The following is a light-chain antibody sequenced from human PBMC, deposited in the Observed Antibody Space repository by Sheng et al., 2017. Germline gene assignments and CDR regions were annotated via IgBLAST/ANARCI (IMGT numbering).Light chain of an antibody. Sequence: QSALTQPASVSGSPGQSITISCTGTSSDVGGYSYVSWYQQHPGKAPKLMIYDVTSRPSGVSNRFSGSKSGNTASLTISGLQAEDEADYYCSSYTSSGTYVFGNGTKVTVL. CDR2: DVT. CDR3: SSYTSSGTYV. J-gene: IGLJ1*01. V-gene: IGLV2-14*03. CDR1: SSDVGGYSY.